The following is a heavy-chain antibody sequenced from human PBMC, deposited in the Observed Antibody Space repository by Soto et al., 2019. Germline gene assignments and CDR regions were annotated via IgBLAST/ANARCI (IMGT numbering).Heavy chain of an antibody. CDR1: GFTFGSYA. Sequence: PGGSLRLSCAASGFTFGSYAMNWVRQAPGKGLEWVSAISGSGGSTYYAHSVKGRFTISRDNSKNTLYLQMNSLRAEDTAVYYCAKDRTYGLSDYWGQGTLVTVSS. CDR2: ISGSGGST. J-gene: IGHJ4*02. D-gene: IGHD3-16*01. CDR3: AKDRTYGLSDY. V-gene: IGHV3-23*01.